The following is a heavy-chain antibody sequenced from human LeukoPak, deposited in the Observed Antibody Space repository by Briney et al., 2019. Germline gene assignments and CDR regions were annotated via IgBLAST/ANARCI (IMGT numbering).Heavy chain of an antibody. Sequence: GSLRLSCAASRFTFSSYAMSWVRQAPGKGLEWLSAMSGSGSSTYYADSVKGRFTISRDNSNNTLYLQMNSLRAEDTAVYYCAGGAGVYYYGLDVWGQGTTVTVSS. CDR1: RFTFSSYA. CDR3: AGGAGVYYYGLDV. V-gene: IGHV3-23*01. CDR2: MSGSGSST. J-gene: IGHJ6*02.